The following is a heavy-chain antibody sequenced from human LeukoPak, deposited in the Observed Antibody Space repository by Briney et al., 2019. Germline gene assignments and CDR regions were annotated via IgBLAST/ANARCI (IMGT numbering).Heavy chain of an antibody. J-gene: IGHJ4*02. D-gene: IGHD1-1*01. CDR2: IGTAGDT. CDR3: ARVAKERVGGVYYFDY. CDR1: GFTFSDHD. Sequence: GGSLRLSCAASGFTFSDHDMHWVRQATGKGLXXXXXIGTAGDTYYTGSVKGRFTISRENAKNSLYLQMNSLRAGDTAVYYCARVAKERVGGVYYFDYWGQGTLVTVSS. V-gene: IGHV3-13*01.